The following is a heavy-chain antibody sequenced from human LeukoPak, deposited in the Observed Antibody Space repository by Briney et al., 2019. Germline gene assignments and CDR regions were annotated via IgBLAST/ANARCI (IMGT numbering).Heavy chain of an antibody. V-gene: IGHV3-48*02. D-gene: IGHD2-21*01. Sequence: PGGSLRLSCAVSGFTLSNYNMNWVRQAPGKGLEWVSYISSSSSTIYYADSVKGRFAISRDNAKNSLYLQMNSLRDEDTAVYYCARDDRFAFDYWGQGTLVTVSS. CDR1: GFTLSNYN. J-gene: IGHJ4*02. CDR3: ARDDRFAFDY. CDR2: ISSSSSTI.